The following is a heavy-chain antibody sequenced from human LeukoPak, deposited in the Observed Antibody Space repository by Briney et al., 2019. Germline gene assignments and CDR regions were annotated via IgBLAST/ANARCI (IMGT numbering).Heavy chain of an antibody. CDR2: IYTSGST. Sequence: SETLSLTCTVSGGSISSYYWSWIRQPAGKGLEWIGRIYTSGSTNYNPSLKSRVTMSVDTSKNQFSLKLSSVTAADTAAYYCARVIAGYFDRSRWYFDLWGRGTLVTVSS. CDR3: ARVIAGYFDRSRWYFDL. V-gene: IGHV4-4*07. J-gene: IGHJ2*01. D-gene: IGHD3-9*01. CDR1: GGSISSYY.